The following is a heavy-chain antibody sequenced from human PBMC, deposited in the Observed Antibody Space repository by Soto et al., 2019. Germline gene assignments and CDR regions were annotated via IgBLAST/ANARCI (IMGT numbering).Heavy chain of an antibody. Sequence: QVQLQESGPGLVKPSETLSLTCTVSGGSISSYYWSWIRQPPGKGLEWIGYIYYSGSTNYNPSLKRRVTISVDTSQNQFSLQLSFVTAADTAVYYCARRYGSCFDYWGQGTLVTVSS. D-gene: IGHD5-18*01. V-gene: IGHV4-59*08. CDR3: ARRYGSCFDY. J-gene: IGHJ4*02. CDR1: GGSISSYY. CDR2: IYYSGST.